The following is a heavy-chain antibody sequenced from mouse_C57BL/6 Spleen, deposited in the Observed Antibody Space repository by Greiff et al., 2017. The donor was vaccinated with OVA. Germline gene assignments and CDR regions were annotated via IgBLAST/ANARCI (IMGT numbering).Heavy chain of an antibody. CDR3: ARGSNYGSKEAWFAY. J-gene: IGHJ3*01. CDR1: GYSFTGYF. D-gene: IGHD1-1*01. V-gene: IGHV1-20*01. CDR2: INPYNGDT. Sequence: EVKLVESGPELVKPGDSVKISCKASGYSFTGYFMNWVMQSHGKSLEWIGRINPYNGDTFYNQKFKGKATLTVDKSSSTAHMELRSLTSEDSAVYYCARGSNYGSKEAWFAYWGQGTLVTVSA.